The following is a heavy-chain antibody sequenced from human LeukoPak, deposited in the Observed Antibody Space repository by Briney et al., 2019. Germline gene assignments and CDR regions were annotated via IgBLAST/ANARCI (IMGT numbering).Heavy chain of an antibody. CDR1: GGSFSGYY. CDR3: ARAGSAPDYYYYYYMDV. Sequence: SETLSLTCAVYGGSFSGYYWSWIRQPPGKGLEWIGEINHSGSTNYNPSLKSRVTISVDTSKNQFSLKLSSVTAADTAVYYCARAGSAPDYYYYYYMDVWGKGTTVTVSS. CDR2: INHSGST. J-gene: IGHJ6*03. V-gene: IGHV4-34*01. D-gene: IGHD6-25*01.